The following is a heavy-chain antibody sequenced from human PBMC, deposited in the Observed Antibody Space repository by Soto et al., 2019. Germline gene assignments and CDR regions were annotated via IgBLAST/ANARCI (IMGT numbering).Heavy chain of an antibody. D-gene: IGHD3-10*01. CDR1: GGSISSSSYY. J-gene: IGHJ6*02. CDR3: ALMVRGERRYYYYYYGMDV. Sequence: SETLSLTCTVSGGSISSSSYYWGWIRQPPGKGLEWIGSIYYSGSTYYNPSLKSRVTISVDTSKNQFSLKLSSVTAADTAVYYCALMVRGERRYYYYYYGMDVWGQGTTVTVSS. V-gene: IGHV4-39*01. CDR2: IYYSGST.